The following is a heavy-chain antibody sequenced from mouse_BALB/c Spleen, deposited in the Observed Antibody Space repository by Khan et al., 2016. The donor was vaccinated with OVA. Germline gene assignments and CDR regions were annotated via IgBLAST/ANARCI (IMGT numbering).Heavy chain of an antibody. Sequence: VQLQQSGPELVKPGASVKMSCKASGYKFTSYVLHWVKQKPGQGLEWIGYINPSNDSSNYSEKFKGKATLTSDKSSSTDYMELSSLSSEDSAFYYCAISILYYLDYWGQGTTLTVAS. CDR1: GYKFTSYV. V-gene: IGHV1S136*01. D-gene: IGHD1-3*01. CDR2: INPSNDSS. J-gene: IGHJ2*01. CDR3: AISILYYLDY.